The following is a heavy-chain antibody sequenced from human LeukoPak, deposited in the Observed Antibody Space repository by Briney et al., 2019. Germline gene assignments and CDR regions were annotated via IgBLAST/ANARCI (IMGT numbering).Heavy chain of an antibody. CDR2: IKQDGSEK. CDR3: ARDPRTGYYGSGSYYRGDY. CDR1: GFTFSSYW. V-gene: IGHV3-7*01. Sequence: GGSLRLSCAASGFTFSSYWMSWVRQAPGKGLEWVANIKQDGSEKYYVDSVKGRFTISRDNAKNSLYLQMNSLRAEDTAVYYCARDPRTGYYGSGSYYRGDYWGQGTLVTVSS. J-gene: IGHJ4*02. D-gene: IGHD3-10*01.